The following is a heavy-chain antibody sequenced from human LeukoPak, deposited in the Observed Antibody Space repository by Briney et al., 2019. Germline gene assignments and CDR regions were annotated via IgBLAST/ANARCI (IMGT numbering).Heavy chain of an antibody. CDR2: IYSGGST. J-gene: IGHJ4*02. CDR1: GFTVSXXY. CDR3: ARVXXXGFDY. Sequence: RLSCXASGFTVSXXYXSWVRQAXGXGLEWVSVIYSGGSTYYADSVKGRFTISRDNSKNTLYLQMNSLRAEDTAVYYCARVXXXGFDYWGQGTLVTXSX. V-gene: IGHV3-53*01.